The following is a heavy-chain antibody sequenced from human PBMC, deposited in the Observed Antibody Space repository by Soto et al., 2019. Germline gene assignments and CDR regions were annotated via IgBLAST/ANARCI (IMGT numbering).Heavy chain of an antibody. CDR2: VSNDGSLT. V-gene: IGHV3-74*03. Sequence: GGSLRLSFEASGFTLSSYWMHWVRQVPGKGLVWVSRVSNDGSLTKYADSVKGRFTISRDNAKNRLYLQMNSLRVEDTAVYYCARDGQSGFWSGYYLDGWGQGTTVTVSS. CDR1: GFTLSSYW. J-gene: IGHJ6*02. CDR3: ARDGQSGFWSGYYLDG. D-gene: IGHD3-3*01.